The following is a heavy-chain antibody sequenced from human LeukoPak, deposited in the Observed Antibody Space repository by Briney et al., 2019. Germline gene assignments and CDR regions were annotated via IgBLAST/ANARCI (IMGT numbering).Heavy chain of an antibody. CDR2: IYTCGTT. CDR3: ARGITGNNNWFDP. J-gene: IGHJ5*02. Sequence: GGSLRLTCPSCGCTVSSTYMSWLRQAPGKGLEWVALIYTCGTTYYADSVKGRFTISRDNSENTLYLQRNSLRAEDTAVYYCARGITGNNNWFDPWGQGTLVTVSS. V-gene: IGHV3-53*01. D-gene: IGHD1-20*01. CDR1: GCTVSSTY.